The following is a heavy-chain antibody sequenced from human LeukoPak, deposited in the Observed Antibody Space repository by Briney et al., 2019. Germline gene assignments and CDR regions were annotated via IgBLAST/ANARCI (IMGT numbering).Heavy chain of an antibody. V-gene: IGHV4-4*02. Sequence: PSETLSLTCGVSGASISHPYWWSWVRQPPGKGLEWIAEISHSGTTHYNPSLKSRVIISVDKSKNQVFLKLNSVTAADTAMYYCARDGGSDQYYFDNWGQGTLVTVSS. J-gene: IGHJ4*02. D-gene: IGHD6-19*01. CDR3: ARDGGSDQYYFDN. CDR1: GASISHPYW. CDR2: ISHSGTT.